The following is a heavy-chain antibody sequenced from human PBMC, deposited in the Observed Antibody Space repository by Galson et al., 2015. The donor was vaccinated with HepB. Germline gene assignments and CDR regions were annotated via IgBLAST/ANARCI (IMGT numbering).Heavy chain of an antibody. D-gene: IGHD4-23*01. CDR3: ARDPLYLYGGHWVPTWYFDL. V-gene: IGHV1-18*01. CDR2: ISGYNGNT. Sequence: SVKVSCKASGYTFASYGISWVRQAPGQGLEWMGWISGYNGNTNYAQRFQDRVTMTTDTSTSTAYMEVRSLRSDDTALYYCARDPLYLYGGHWVPTWYFDLWGRGTLVTVSS. J-gene: IGHJ2*01. CDR1: GYTFASYG.